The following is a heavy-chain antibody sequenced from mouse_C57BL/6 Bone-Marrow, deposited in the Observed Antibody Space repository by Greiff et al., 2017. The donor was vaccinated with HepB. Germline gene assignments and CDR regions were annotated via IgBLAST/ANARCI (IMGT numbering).Heavy chain of an antibody. CDR2: IYPRSGNT. CDR1: GYTFTSYG. J-gene: IGHJ1*03. V-gene: IGHV1-81*01. D-gene: IGHD1-1*01. CDR3: ANYGSSPWYFDV. Sequence: QVQLQQSGPELVKPGASVKMSCKASGYTFTSYGISWVKQRTGQGLEWIGEIYPRSGNTYYNEKFKGKATLTADKSSSTAYMELRSLTSEDSAVYFCANYGSSPWYFDVWGTGTTVTVSS.